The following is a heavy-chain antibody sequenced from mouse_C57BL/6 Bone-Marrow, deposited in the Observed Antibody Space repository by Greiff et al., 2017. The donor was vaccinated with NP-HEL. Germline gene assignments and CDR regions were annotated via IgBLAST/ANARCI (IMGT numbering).Heavy chain of an antibody. D-gene: IGHD2-4*01. CDR2: ISYDGSN. V-gene: IGHV3-6*01. CDR1: GYSITSGYY. J-gene: IGHJ1*03. CDR3: ARVNYDGEYFDV. Sequence: EVKLMESGPGLVKPSQSLSLTCSVTGYSITSGYYWNWIRQFPGNKLEWMAYISYDGSNNYNPSPKNRISITRDTSKNQLFLKLNSVTTEDTAIYYCARVNYDGEYFDVWGTGTTLTVSA.